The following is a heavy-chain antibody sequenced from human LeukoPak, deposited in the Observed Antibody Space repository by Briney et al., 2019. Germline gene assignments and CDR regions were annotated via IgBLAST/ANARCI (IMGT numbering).Heavy chain of an antibody. V-gene: IGHV1-18*01. Sequence: GASVKVSCEASGYTFTSYGISWVRQAPGQGLEWMGWISAHNGNTNYAQKFQGRVTVTTDISTTTAYMELRSLRSDDTAVYYCARDLGRPLNYYDSSGLRAGYWGQGTLVTVSS. D-gene: IGHD3-22*01. CDR3: ARDLGRPLNYYDSSGLRAGY. CDR2: ISAHNGNT. CDR1: GYTFTSYG. J-gene: IGHJ4*02.